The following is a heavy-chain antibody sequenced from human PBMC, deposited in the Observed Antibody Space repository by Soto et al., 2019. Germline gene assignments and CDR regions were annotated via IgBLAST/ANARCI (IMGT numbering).Heavy chain of an antibody. J-gene: IGHJ4*02. CDR3: ARPIGALSTTDFTY. CDR1: GYHFTNYW. V-gene: IGHV5-51*01. CDR2: IYPSDSDT. Sequence: PGESLKISCKGSGYHFTNYWIGWVRQVPGKGLEWMGFIYPSDSDTRYSPSFQGQVTISADKSISTAYLQWSSLKASDTAIYYCARPIGALSTTDFTYWGQGTLVTVSS. D-gene: IGHD3-22*01.